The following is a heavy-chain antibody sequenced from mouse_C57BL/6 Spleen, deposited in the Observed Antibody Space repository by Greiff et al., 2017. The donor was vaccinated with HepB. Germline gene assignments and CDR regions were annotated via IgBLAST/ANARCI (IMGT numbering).Heavy chain of an antibody. Sequence: VQLVESGAELVKPGASVKLSCKASGYTFTSYWMHWVKQRPGRGLEWIGRIDPNSGGTKYNEKFKSKATLTVDKPSSTAYMQLSSLTSEDSAVYYCARGYDGYYVTGRDYYAMDYWGQGTSVTVSS. CDR1: GYTFTSYW. V-gene: IGHV1-72*01. CDR2: IDPNSGGT. J-gene: IGHJ4*01. CDR3: ARGYDGYYVTGRDYYAMDY. D-gene: IGHD2-3*01.